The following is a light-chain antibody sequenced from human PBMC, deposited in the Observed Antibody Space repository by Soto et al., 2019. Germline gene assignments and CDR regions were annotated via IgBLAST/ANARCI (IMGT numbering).Light chain of an antibody. CDR2: DAS. J-gene: IGKJ4*01. Sequence: EILLTHSQAPLSWSPGERAALSCRASQRVSSYLAWYQQKPGQAPRLLIYDASNRATGIPARFSGSGSGTDFTLTISSLEPEDFAVYYCQQRSNWPSTFGGGAKVEIK. CDR1: QRVSSY. V-gene: IGKV3-11*01. CDR3: QQRSNWPST.